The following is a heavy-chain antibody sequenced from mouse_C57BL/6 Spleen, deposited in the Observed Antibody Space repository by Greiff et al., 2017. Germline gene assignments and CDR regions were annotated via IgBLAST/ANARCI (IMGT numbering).Heavy chain of an antibody. Sequence: QVQLQQPGAELVKPGASVKLSCKASGYTFTSYWMQWVKQRPGQGLEWIGEIDPSDSYTNYNQKFKGKATLTLDTSSSTAYMQLSSLTSEDSAVYYCARRDGYHGYFDYWGQGTTLTVSS. V-gene: IGHV1-50*01. CDR2: IDPSDSYT. CDR3: ARRDGYHGYFDY. CDR1: GYTFTSYW. J-gene: IGHJ2*01. D-gene: IGHD2-3*01.